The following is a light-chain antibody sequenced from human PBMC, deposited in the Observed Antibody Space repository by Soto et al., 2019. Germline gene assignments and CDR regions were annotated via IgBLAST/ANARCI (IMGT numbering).Light chain of an antibody. CDR2: GAS. J-gene: IGKJ5*01. V-gene: IGKV3-20*01. CDR3: QHYGRSPIT. CDR1: QSVSSSY. Sequence: EIVLTQSPGTLSLSPGEIATLSCSASQSVSSSYLAWYQQKPGQAPRLLIYGASSRATGIPDRFSGSGSATDFTLTISRLEPEDFALYYCQHYGRSPITFGQGTRLEIK.